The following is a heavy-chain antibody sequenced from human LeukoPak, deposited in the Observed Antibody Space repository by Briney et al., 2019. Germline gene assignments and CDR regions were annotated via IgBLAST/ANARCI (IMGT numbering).Heavy chain of an antibody. D-gene: IGHD3-22*01. CDR1: GFTFSSYA. CDR2: ISSSSSYI. V-gene: IGHV3-21*01. J-gene: IGHJ4*02. Sequence: PGGSLRLSCAASGFTFSSYAMSWVRQAPGKGLELVSSISSSSSYIYYADSVKGRFTISRDNAKNSLYLQMNSLRAEDTAVYYCASFEAYYYDSSGYYVDYWGQGTLVTVSS. CDR3: ASFEAYYYDSSGYYVDY.